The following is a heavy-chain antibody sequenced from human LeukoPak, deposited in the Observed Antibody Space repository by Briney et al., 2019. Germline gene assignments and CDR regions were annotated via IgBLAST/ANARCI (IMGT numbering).Heavy chain of an antibody. CDR3: ARASLRSQPFDP. V-gene: IGHV4-59*01. D-gene: IGHD3-3*01. J-gene: IGHJ5*02. Sequence: SETLSLTCTVSGGSISSYYWSWIRQPPGKGLEWIGYIYYSGSTNYNPSLKSRVTISVDTSKNQFSLKLSPVTAADTAVYYCARASLRSQPFDPWGQGTLVTVSS. CDR1: GGSISSYY. CDR2: IYYSGST.